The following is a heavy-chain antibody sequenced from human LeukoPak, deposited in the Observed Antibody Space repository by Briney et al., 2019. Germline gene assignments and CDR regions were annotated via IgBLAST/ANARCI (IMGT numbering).Heavy chain of an antibody. J-gene: IGHJ4*02. D-gene: IGHD6-19*01. CDR2: IRYDGSNK. V-gene: IGHV3-30*02. CDR1: GFTFSSYG. Sequence: GGSLRLSCAASGFTFSSYGMHWVRQAPGKGLEWVAFIRYDGSNKYYADSVKGRFTISRDNSKNTLYLQMNSLRAEDTAVYYCARDKYSSGWYDSSFDYWGQGTLVTVSS. CDR3: ARDKYSSGWYDSSFDY.